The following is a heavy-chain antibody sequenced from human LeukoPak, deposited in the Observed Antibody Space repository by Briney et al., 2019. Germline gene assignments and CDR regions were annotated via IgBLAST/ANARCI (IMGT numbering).Heavy chain of an antibody. Sequence: GGSLRLSCAASGFTFSSYAMSWVRQAPGKGLEWVAAISGSGGSTYYADSVKGRFTISRGNSKNTLYLQMNSLRPEDTAVYYCAKDQDDYGDYGVAFDIWGQGTMVTVSS. CDR1: GFTFSSYA. CDR2: ISGSGGST. V-gene: IGHV3-23*01. CDR3: AKDQDDYGDYGVAFDI. D-gene: IGHD4-17*01. J-gene: IGHJ3*02.